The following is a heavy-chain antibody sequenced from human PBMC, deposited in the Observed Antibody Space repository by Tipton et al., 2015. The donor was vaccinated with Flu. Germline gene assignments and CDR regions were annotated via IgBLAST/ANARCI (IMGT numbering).Heavy chain of an antibody. CDR2: MKDSGTA. J-gene: IGHJ4*02. CDR1: GGSFSGYY. CDR3: ARVSPRRITSIQVVMLPEGYFDH. Sequence: TLSLTCAVYGGSFSGYYWSWVRQPPGKGLEWIGEMKDSGTANYNPSLKSRVTTSVDTSRNQFSLRLSSVTAADTGVYYCARVSPRRITSIQVVMLPEGYFDHWGQGALVTVSS. D-gene: IGHD1-14*01. V-gene: IGHV4-34*01.